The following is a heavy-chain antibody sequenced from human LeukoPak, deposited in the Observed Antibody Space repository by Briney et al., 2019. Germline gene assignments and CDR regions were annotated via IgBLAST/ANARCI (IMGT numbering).Heavy chain of an antibody. Sequence: GGSLRLSCAASGFTFSSYTMNWVRQPPGKGLEWVSNIGTSSTTIYYADSVKGRFTISRGNSKNTLYLQMNSLRAEDTAVYYCANEKLSSDYWGQGTLVTVSS. CDR1: GFTFSSYT. CDR2: IGTSSTTI. D-gene: IGHD4-23*01. J-gene: IGHJ4*02. CDR3: ANEKLSSDY. V-gene: IGHV3-48*01.